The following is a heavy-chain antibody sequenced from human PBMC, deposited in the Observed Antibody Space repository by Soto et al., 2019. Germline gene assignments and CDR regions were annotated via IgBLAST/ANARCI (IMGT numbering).Heavy chain of an antibody. J-gene: IGHJ4*02. V-gene: IGHV4-59*08. D-gene: IGHD3-10*01. CDR2: IYNSGST. CDR1: GGSISGYY. CDR3: ASSYGSGYRAFDY. Sequence: PSETLSLTCTVPGGSISGYYWIWMRQPPGKGLEWIGYIYNSGSTNYNPALKSRVTISVDTSKNQFSLKLSSVTAADTAVYYCASSYGSGYRAFDYWGQGALVTVSS.